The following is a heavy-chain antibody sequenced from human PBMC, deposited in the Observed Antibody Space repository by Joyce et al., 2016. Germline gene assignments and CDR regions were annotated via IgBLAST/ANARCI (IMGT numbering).Heavy chain of an antibody. J-gene: IGHJ6*02. Sequence: VHLQESGPGLVKPSETLSLICTVSGDSIGAYYWSWLRQPPGKGLEWIGYVYHTGSTPSNASLRSRVSMSVDTSKNQFSLSLTSVTAADTARYYCARSGLGWGWGRYYGMDVWGRGTSVSVSS. V-gene: IGHV4-59*01. CDR2: VYHTGST. CDR3: ARSGLGWGWGRYYGMDV. CDR1: GDSIGAYY. D-gene: IGHD3-16*01.